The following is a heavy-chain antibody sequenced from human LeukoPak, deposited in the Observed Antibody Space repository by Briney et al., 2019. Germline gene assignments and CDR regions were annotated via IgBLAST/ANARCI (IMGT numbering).Heavy chain of an antibody. CDR1: GGTFSSYA. J-gene: IGHJ4*02. CDR3: ARDVWPGSSSSFFDY. Sequence: GASVKVSCKASGGTFSSYAISWVRQAPGQGLEWMGGIIPIFGTANYAQKFQGRVTITADESTSTAYMELSSLRSEDTAVYYCARDVWPGSSSSFFDYWGQGTLVTVSS. CDR2: IIPIFGTA. V-gene: IGHV1-69*13. D-gene: IGHD6-6*01.